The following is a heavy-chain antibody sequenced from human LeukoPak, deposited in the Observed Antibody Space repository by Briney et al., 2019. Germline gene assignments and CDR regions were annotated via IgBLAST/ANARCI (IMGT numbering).Heavy chain of an antibody. Sequence: GGSLRLSCAASGFTFSSYAMSWVRQALGKGLEWVSAISGSGGSTYYADSAKGRFTISRDNSKNTLYLQMNSLRAEDTAVYYCAKDVSYGDYDFYWGQGTLVTVSS. CDR1: GFTFSSYA. V-gene: IGHV3-23*01. CDR3: AKDVSYGDYDFY. D-gene: IGHD4-17*01. J-gene: IGHJ4*02. CDR2: ISGSGGST.